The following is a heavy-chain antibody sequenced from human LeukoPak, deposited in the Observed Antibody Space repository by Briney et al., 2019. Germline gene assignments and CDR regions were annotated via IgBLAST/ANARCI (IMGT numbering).Heavy chain of an antibody. CDR3: ARGPRNWGFDDY. V-gene: IGHV4-31*03. CDR1: GGSISSGGYY. D-gene: IGHD7-27*01. CDR2: IYHSGSA. J-gene: IGHJ4*02. Sequence: PSETLSLTCTVSGGSISSGGYYWSWIRQHPGKGLEWIGYIYHSGSAYYNPSLKSRVTISVDTSENQFSLKLSSVTAADTAVYYCARGPRNWGFDDYWGQGTLVTVSS.